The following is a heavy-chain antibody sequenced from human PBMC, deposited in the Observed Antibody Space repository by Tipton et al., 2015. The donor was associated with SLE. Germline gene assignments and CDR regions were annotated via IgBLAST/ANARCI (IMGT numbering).Heavy chain of an antibody. CDR3: ARAPGLDRDYYYYYYMDV. D-gene: IGHD3/OR15-3a*01. CDR2: ISYSGST. Sequence: TLSLTCTVSGGSISSYFWSWIRQPPGLGLEWIGHISYSGSTNYNPSLKSRVTISVDTSKNQFSLKLSSVTAADTAVYYCARAPGLDRDYYYYYYMDVWGKGTTVTVSS. J-gene: IGHJ6*03. CDR1: GGSISSYF. V-gene: IGHV4-59*12.